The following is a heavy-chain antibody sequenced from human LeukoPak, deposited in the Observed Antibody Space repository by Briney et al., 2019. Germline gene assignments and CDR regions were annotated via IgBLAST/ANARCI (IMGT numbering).Heavy chain of an antibody. J-gene: IGHJ4*02. CDR2: IRGSGGST. Sequence: GGSLRLSCAASGFTFSSYAMSWVRQAPGKGLEWVSAIRGSGGSTYYADSVKGRFTISRDNSKNTLYLQMNSLRAEDTALYYCAKGGYCSSTSCPPDYWGQGTLVTVSS. V-gene: IGHV3-23*01. D-gene: IGHD2-2*01. CDR3: AKGGYCSSTSCPPDY. CDR1: GFTFSSYA.